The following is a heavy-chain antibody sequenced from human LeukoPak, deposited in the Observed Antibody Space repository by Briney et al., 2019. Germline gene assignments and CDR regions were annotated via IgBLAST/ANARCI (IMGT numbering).Heavy chain of an antibody. V-gene: IGHV1-46*01. D-gene: IGHD2-21*02. CDR1: GYTFTSYY. CDR3: ARDPRPYCGGDCYSGGIDY. Sequence: ASVKVSCKASGYTFTSYYMHWVRQAPGQGLEWMGIINPSGGSTSYAQKFQGRVTMTRDTSTSTVYMELSSLRSEDTAVYYCARDPRPYCGGDCYSGGIDYWGQGTLVTVSS. J-gene: IGHJ4*02. CDR2: INPSGGST.